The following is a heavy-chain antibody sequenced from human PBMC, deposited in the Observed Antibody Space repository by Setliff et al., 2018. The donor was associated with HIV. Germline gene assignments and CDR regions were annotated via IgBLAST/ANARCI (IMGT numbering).Heavy chain of an antibody. V-gene: IGHV3-15*01. D-gene: IGHD3-22*01. J-gene: IGHJ4*02. CDR2: IKRKTDGGTT. Sequence: SCKVSGYTLTEVSIHWVRQAPGKGLEWIARIKRKTDGGTTDYAAPVKGRFTISRDDFKSIAYLQLNSLKIEDTAVYYCTRDTYYDSSGYWGPGTLVTVS. CDR1: GYTLTEVS. CDR3: TRDTYYDSSGY.